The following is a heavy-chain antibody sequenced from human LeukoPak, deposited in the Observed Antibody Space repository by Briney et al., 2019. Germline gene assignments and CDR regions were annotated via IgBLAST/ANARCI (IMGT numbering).Heavy chain of an antibody. CDR1: GYTFTSYY. Sequence: ASVKVSCKASGYTFTSYYMHWVRQAPGQGLEWMGWINPNSGGTNYAQKFQGRVTMTRDTSISTAYMELSRLRSDDTAVYYCARETMVRGVVDYWGQGTLVTVSS. D-gene: IGHD3-10*01. V-gene: IGHV1-2*02. J-gene: IGHJ4*02. CDR2: INPNSGGT. CDR3: ARETMVRGVVDY.